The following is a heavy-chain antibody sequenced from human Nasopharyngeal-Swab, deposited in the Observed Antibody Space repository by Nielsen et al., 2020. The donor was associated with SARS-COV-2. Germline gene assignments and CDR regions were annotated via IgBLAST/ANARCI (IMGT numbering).Heavy chain of an antibody. Sequence: WVRQAPGQGLEWMGRINPNSGGTNYAQKFQGRVTMTRDTPISTAYMELSRLRSDDTAVYYCARSHRPYYDFWSGYYAPHDAFDIWGQGTMVTVSS. CDR3: ARSHRPYYDFWSGYYAPHDAFDI. J-gene: IGHJ3*02. CDR2: INPNSGGT. V-gene: IGHV1-2*06. D-gene: IGHD3-3*01.